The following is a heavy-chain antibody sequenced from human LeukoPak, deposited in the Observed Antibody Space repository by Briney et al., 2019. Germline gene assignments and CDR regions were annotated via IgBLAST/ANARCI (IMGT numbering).Heavy chain of an antibody. CDR2: IYYSGST. J-gene: IGHJ6*03. Sequence: SETLSLTGTVSGGSISSYYWSWIRQPPGKGLEWIGYIYYSGSTNYNPSLKSRVTISVDTSKNQFSLKLSSVIAADTAVYYCARTTEGYCSSASCFGFSYSYYMDVWGKGTTVTISS. CDR3: ARTTEGYCSSASCFGFSYSYYMDV. V-gene: IGHV4-59*01. D-gene: IGHD2-2*01. CDR1: GGSISSYY.